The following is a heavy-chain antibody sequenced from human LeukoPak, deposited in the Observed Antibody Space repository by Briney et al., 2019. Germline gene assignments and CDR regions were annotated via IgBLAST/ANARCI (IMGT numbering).Heavy chain of an antibody. V-gene: IGHV3-7*01. CDR2: IKQDGSEK. J-gene: IGHJ3*02. D-gene: IGHD6-6*01. CDR3: AKDRGAARPDAFDI. Sequence: GGSLRLSCAASGFTFSSYWMSWVRQAPGKGLEWVANIKQDGSEKYYADSVKGRFTISRDNSKNTLYLQMNSLRAEDTAVYYCAKDRGAARPDAFDIWGQGTMVTVSS. CDR1: GFTFSSYW.